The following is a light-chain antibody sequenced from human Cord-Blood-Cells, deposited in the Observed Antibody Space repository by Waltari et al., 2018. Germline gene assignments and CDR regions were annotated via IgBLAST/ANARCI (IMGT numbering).Light chain of an antibody. CDR3: SSYTSSSTLV. Sequence: QSALTQPASVSGSPGQSITISCTGTSSDVGGYNYVSWYQQHPGKAPKLMIYEVRNRPAGVSNRVSASKSGHTASLTISGLQAEDEADYYCSSYTSSSTLVFGGGTKLTVL. V-gene: IGLV2-14*01. CDR2: EVR. J-gene: IGLJ2*01. CDR1: SSDVGGYNY.